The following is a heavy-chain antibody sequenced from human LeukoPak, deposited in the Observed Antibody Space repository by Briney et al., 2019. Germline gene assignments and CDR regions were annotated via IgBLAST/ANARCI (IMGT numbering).Heavy chain of an antibody. J-gene: IGHJ5*02. CDR1: GFTFSSYS. CDR3: ARAVLLWFGESNNWFDP. V-gene: IGHV3-21*01. D-gene: IGHD3-10*01. Sequence: PGGSLRLSCAASGFTFSSYSMNWVRQAPGKGLEWVSSISSSSSYIYCADSVKGRFTISRDNAKNSLYLQMNSLRAEDTAVYYCARAVLLWFGESNNWFDPWGQGTLVTVSS. CDR2: ISSSSSYI.